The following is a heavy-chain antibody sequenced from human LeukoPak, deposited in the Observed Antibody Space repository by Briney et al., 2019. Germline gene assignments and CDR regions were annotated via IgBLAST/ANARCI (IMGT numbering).Heavy chain of an antibody. CDR1: GFTFSSYG. CDR3: ARGIDGVGACFDY. J-gene: IGHJ4*02. Sequence: GRSLRLSCAASGFTFSSYGMHWVRQAPGKGLEWVAVIWYDGSNKYYADSVKGRFTISRGNSKNTLYLQMNSLRAEDTAVYYCARGIDGVGACFDYWGQGTLVTVSS. D-gene: IGHD1-26*01. CDR2: IWYDGSNK. V-gene: IGHV3-33*01.